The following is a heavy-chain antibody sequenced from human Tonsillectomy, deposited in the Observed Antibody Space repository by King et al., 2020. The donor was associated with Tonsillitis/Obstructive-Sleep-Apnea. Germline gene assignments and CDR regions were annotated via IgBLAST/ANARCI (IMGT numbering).Heavy chain of an antibody. V-gene: IGHV3-15*01. CDR1: GNSLTYAW. J-gene: IGHJ4*02. CDR2: IKSMSEGGTT. D-gene: IGHD3-10*01. Sequence: VQLVESGGGLVKPGGSLRLSCAASGNSLTYAWMSWVRQAPGTGLEWVGRIKSMSEGGTTDYAAPVKGRFTITRDDSKNTMYLQMNSLKSDDTAVYYCTADGVDYYYASGSYSYWGQGTLVTVSS. CDR3: TADGVDYYYASGSYSY.